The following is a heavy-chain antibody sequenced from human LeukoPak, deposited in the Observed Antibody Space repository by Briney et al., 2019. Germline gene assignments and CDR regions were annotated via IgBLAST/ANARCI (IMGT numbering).Heavy chain of an antibody. D-gene: IGHD1-14*01. CDR1: GFTFSSYA. V-gene: IGHV3-23*01. CDR2: ISGSGGST. CDR3: AKGVRKTNDAFDI. Sequence: GGSLRLSCAASGFTFSSYALGWVRQAPGKGLEWVSGISGSGGSTFYTDSVKGRLTISRDNSKNTLYLQMNSLRAEDTAVYYCAKGVRKTNDAFDIWGQGTMVSVSS. J-gene: IGHJ3*02.